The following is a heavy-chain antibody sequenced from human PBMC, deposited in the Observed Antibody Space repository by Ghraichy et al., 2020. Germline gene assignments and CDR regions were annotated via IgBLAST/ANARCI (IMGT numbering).Heavy chain of an antibody. V-gene: IGHV1-18*01. CDR1: GYTFTSYG. CDR3: ARSPYCGGDCYSELAEYFQH. D-gene: IGHD2-21*02. CDR2: ISAYNGNT. Sequence: ASVKVSCKASGYTFTSYGISWVRQAPGQGLEWMGWISAYNGNTNYAQKLQGRVTMTTDTSTSTAYMELRSLRSDDTAVYYCARSPYCGGDCYSELAEYFQHWGQGTLVTVSS. J-gene: IGHJ1*01.